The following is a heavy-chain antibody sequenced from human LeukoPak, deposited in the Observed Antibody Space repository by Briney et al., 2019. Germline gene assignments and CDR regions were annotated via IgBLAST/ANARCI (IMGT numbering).Heavy chain of an antibody. CDR1: GGTFSSCA. D-gene: IGHD1-7*01. Sequence: ASVKVSCKASGGTFSSCAISWVRQAPGQGLEWMGGIIPIFGTANYAQKFQGRVTITTDESTGTAYMELSSLRSEDTAVYYCARDLTGTILEYWGRGTLVTVSS. CDR2: IIPIFGTA. CDR3: ARDLTGTILEY. V-gene: IGHV1-69*05. J-gene: IGHJ4*02.